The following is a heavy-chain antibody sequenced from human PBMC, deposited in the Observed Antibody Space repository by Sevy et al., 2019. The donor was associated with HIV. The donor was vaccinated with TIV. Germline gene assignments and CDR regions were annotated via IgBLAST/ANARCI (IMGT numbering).Heavy chain of an antibody. D-gene: IGHD2-15*01. CDR3: ARFSGGSKGTAFDY. CDR1: GFTVNTNY. Sequence: GGSLRLSCTASGFTVNTNYMSWVRQAPEKGLEWVSAIYSGGSTYYADSVKGRFTISRDNSKNTVYLQMNSLRAEDTAVYYCARFSGGSKGTAFDYWGQGTLVTVSS. V-gene: IGHV3-53*01. J-gene: IGHJ4*02. CDR2: IYSGGST.